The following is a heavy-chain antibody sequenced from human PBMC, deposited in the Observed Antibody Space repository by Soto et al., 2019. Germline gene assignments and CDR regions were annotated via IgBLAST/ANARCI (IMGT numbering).Heavy chain of an antibody. CDR2: IIPIFGTA. V-gene: IGHV1-69*13. CDR1: GGTFSRYA. J-gene: IGHJ5*02. Sequence: SVKVSCKASGGTFSRYAISWVRKAPGQGLEWMGGIIPIFGTANYAQKFQGRVTITADESTSTAYMELSSLRFEDTAVYYCARAIVGPTTTGWLDPWGQGTLVTVSS. CDR3: ARAIVGPTTTGWLDP. D-gene: IGHD1-26*01.